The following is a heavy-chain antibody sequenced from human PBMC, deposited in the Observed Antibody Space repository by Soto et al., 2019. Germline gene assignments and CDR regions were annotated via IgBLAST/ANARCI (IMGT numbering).Heavy chain of an antibody. J-gene: IGHJ4*02. V-gene: IGHV1-46*01. Sequence: QVQLVQSGAEVTKPGASVKISCKTSGYTFSTYHMHWVRLAPGQGLEWVGIIKSSGDITLYAQKCQGRVTMSKDTSTSTVYMEVSSLRSEDTAVYYCAREPPNTSLFDCWGQGTQVTVSS. D-gene: IGHD7-27*01. CDR3: AREPPNTSLFDC. CDR1: GYTFSTYH. CDR2: IKSSGDIT.